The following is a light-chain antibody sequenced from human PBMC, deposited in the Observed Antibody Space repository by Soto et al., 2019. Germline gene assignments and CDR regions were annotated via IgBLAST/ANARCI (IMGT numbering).Light chain of an antibody. V-gene: IGKV1-5*03. CDR2: KAS. CDR3: QQHGSYSPWT. J-gene: IGKJ1*01. CDR1: QSIGSW. Sequence: DIQMTQSPSTLSASVGDRVTITCRASQSIGSWLAWYQQKPGKAPKLLIYKASSLESGVPSRFSGRGSGTEFTLHISSLQPDDLARYYCQQHGSYSPWTFGQGTKVEIK.